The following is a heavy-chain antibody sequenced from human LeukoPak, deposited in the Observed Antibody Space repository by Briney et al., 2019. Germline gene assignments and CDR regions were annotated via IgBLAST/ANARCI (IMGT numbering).Heavy chain of an antibody. CDR3: AMGPYYYDSSGYYY. V-gene: IGHV3-74*01. CDR1: GFTFSSYW. Sequence: AGGSLRLSCAASGFTFSSYWMHWVRQPPGKGLVWVTRINSDGSSTTYADSVKGRFTISRDNAKNTLYLQMNSLRAEDTAVYYCAMGPYYYDSSGYYYWGQGTLVTVSS. D-gene: IGHD3-22*01. J-gene: IGHJ4*02. CDR2: INSDGSST.